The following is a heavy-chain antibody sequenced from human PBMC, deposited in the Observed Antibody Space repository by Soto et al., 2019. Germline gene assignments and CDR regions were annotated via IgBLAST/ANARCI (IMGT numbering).Heavy chain of an antibody. D-gene: IGHD5-18*01. Sequence: SETLSLTCAVSGYSISSGYYWGWIRHPPGKGLEWIGGIYHSGSTYYNPSLKSRVTISVDTSKHHFSLKLSSVTAADTAVYYCAKGIQLLDWFDPWGQGTMVTVS. CDR3: AKGIQLLDWFDP. V-gene: IGHV4-38-2*01. CDR1: GYSISSGYY. J-gene: IGHJ5*02. CDR2: IYHSGST.